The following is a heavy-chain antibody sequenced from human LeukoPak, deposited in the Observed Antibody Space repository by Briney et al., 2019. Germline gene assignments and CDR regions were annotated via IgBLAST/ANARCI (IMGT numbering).Heavy chain of an antibody. Sequence: GGSLRLSCAASGFTFSSYEMNWVRQAPGKGLEWVSSISSSSSYIYYADSVRGRFTISRDNAKNSLYLQMNSLRAEDTAVYYCAREYCSGGSCCNDAFDIWGQGTMVTVSS. CDR3: AREYCSGGSCCNDAFDI. CDR1: GFTFSSYE. J-gene: IGHJ3*02. D-gene: IGHD2-15*01. CDR2: ISSSSSYI. V-gene: IGHV3-21*01.